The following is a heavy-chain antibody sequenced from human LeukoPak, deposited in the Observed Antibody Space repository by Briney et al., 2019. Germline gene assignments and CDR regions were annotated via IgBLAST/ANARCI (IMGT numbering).Heavy chain of an antibody. J-gene: IGHJ4*02. CDR3: ARVKGSGSYYPTDY. CDR1: GFTSSSYG. Sequence: GGSLRLSCAASGFTSSSYGMHWVRQAPGKGLEWVAVIWYDGSNKYYADSVKGRFTISRDNSKNTLYLQMNSLRAEDTAVYYCARVKGSGSYYPTDYWGQGTLVTVSS. V-gene: IGHV3-33*01. CDR2: IWYDGSNK. D-gene: IGHD3-10*01.